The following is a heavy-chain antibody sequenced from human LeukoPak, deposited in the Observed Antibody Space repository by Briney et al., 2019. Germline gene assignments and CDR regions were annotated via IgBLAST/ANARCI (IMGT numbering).Heavy chain of an antibody. CDR3: AREGDGYNEFDY. J-gene: IGHJ4*02. Sequence: GASVKVSCKASGGTFSSYAISWVRQAPGQGLEWMGGIIPIFGTANYAQKFQGRVTITTDESTSTAYMELSSLRSEDTAVYYCAREGDGYNEFDYWGQGTLVTVSS. V-gene: IGHV1-69*05. CDR1: GGTFSSYA. D-gene: IGHD5-24*01. CDR2: IIPIFGTA.